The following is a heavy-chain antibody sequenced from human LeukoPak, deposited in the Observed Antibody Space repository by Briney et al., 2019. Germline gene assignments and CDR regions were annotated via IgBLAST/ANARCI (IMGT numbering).Heavy chain of an antibody. CDR3: ARRSYGGKDFDY. V-gene: IGHV5-51*01. D-gene: IGHD4-23*01. CDR1: GYSFTSYW. CDR2: IYPGDSDT. J-gene: IGHJ4*02. Sequence: GESLKISCKGSGYSFTSYWINWVRQMPGKGLEWMGIIYPGDSDTKYSPSLQGQATISADKSINTAYLQWSSLKASDTAMYYCARRSYGGKDFDYWGQGTLVTVSS.